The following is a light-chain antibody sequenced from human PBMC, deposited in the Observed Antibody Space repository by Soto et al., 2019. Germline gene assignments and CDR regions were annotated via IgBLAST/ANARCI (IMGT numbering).Light chain of an antibody. CDR1: QSVSST. CDR3: QQYYSWPRT. J-gene: IGKJ1*01. CDR2: GAS. Sequence: EILMTQSPATLSVSPGERATLSCRASQSVSSTLAWYQQKPGQAPRLLIYGASIRATDIPARFSGSGSGTEFTLTISSLQSEDFAVYYCQQYYSWPRTFGQGTKVEIK. V-gene: IGKV3-15*01.